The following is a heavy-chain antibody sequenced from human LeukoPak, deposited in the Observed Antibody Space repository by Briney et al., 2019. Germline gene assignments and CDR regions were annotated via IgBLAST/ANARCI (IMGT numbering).Heavy chain of an antibody. Sequence: PGASLRLSCAASGFTFSSYAMSWVRQAPGKGLERVSAISGSGGSTYYADSVKGRFTISRDNSKNTLYLQMNSLRAEDTAVYYCANSRDGVLRTLDYWGQGTLVTVSS. CDR3: ANSRDGVLRTLDY. CDR1: GFTFSSYA. V-gene: IGHV3-23*01. J-gene: IGHJ4*02. CDR2: ISGSGGST. D-gene: IGHD2/OR15-2a*01.